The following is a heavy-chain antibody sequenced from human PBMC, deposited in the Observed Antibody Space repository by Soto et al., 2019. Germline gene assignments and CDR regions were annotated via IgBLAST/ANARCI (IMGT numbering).Heavy chain of an antibody. CDR2: MNPNSGNT. V-gene: IGHV1-8*01. Sequence: AASVKVSFKASGYTFTSYDINWLRQATGQGLEWMGWMNPNSGNTGYAQKFQGRVTMTRNTSISTAYMELSSLRSEDTAVYYCARGPGKQLKNYYYYGMDVWGQGTTVTVSS. D-gene: IGHD6-6*01. J-gene: IGHJ6*02. CDR1: GYTFTSYD. CDR3: ARGPGKQLKNYYYYGMDV.